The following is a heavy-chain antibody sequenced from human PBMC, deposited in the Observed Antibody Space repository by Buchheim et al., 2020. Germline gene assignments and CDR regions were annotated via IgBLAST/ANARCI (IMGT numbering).Heavy chain of an antibody. CDR2: ISYDGSNK. Sequence: QVQLVESGGGVVQPGRSLRLSCAASGFTFSSYAMHWVRQAPGKGLEWVAVISYDGSNKYYADSVKGRFTISGDNSKNTLYLQMNSRRAGDTAVYYCARVPVSAYFDYGGQGTL. CDR3: ARVPVSAYFDY. D-gene: IGHD1-14*01. J-gene: IGHJ4*02. V-gene: IGHV3-30-3*01. CDR1: GFTFSSYA.